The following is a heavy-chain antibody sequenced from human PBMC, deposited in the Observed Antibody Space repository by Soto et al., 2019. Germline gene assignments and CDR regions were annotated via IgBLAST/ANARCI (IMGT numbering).Heavy chain of an antibody. J-gene: IGHJ4*02. CDR3: ALYYYCSGGSCYLFY. D-gene: IGHD2-15*01. V-gene: IGHV4-59*08. CDR1: GGSISSYY. Sequence: SETLSLTCTVSGGSISSYYWSWIRQPPGKGLEWIGYIYYSGSTNYNPSLKSRVTISVDTSKNQFSLKLSSVTAADTAVYYCALYYYCSGGSCYLFYWGQGILVTV. CDR2: IYYSGST.